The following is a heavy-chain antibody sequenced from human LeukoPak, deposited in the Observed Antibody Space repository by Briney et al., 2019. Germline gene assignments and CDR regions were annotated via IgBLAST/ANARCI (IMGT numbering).Heavy chain of an antibody. CDR3: AMGVGAPEDLAVAADFDY. V-gene: IGHV1-8*01. CDR2: MNPNSGNT. Sequence: GASVKVSCKASGYTFTSYDINWVRQATGQGLEWMGWMNPNSGNTGYAQKFQGRVTMTRNTSISTAYMELSSLRSEDTAVYYCAMGVGAPEDLAVAADFDYWGQGTLVTVSS. J-gene: IGHJ4*02. CDR1: GYTFTSYD. D-gene: IGHD6-19*01.